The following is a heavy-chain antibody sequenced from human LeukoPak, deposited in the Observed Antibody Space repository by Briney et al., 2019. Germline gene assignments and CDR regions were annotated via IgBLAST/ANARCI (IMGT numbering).Heavy chain of an antibody. J-gene: IGHJ4*02. Sequence: GGSLILSCAASGFTFSVYTMNWVRQAPGKGLEWVSSISGSSTTRYYADSVKGRVTISRDNTKNSVSLQMNSLRVEDTAVYYCARDPFGDAYWGQGTLVTVSS. CDR1: GFTFSVYT. CDR3: ARDPFGDAY. CDR2: ISGSSTTR. V-gene: IGHV3-21*01. D-gene: IGHD3-10*01.